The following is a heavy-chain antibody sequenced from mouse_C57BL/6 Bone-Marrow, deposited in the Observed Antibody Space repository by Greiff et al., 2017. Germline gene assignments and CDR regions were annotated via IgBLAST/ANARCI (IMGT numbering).Heavy chain of an antibody. CDR1: GYTFTDYY. V-gene: IGHV1-26*01. D-gene: IGHD2-2*01. CDR3: ALLVTTPYYFDY. Sequence: VQLQQSGPELVKPGASVKISCKASGYTFTDYYMNWVKQSHGKSLEWIGDINPNNGGTSYNQKFKGKATLTVDKSSSTAYMELRSLTSEDSAVYYCALLVTTPYYFDYWGQGTTLTVSS. J-gene: IGHJ2*01. CDR2: INPNNGGT.